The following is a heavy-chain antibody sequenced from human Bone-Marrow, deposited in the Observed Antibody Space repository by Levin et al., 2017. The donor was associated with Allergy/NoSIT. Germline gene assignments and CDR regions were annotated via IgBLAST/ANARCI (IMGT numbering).Heavy chain of an antibody. J-gene: IGHJ3*02. CDR1: GFSVSNNY. Sequence: PGGSLRLSCAASGFSVSNNYMNWVRQSPGKGLEWVSVIYRVISTFYADSVTGRFTISRDNSKNTVYLQMNSLRVEDTAVYYCARARVGETPEAFDIWGRGTLVTVSS. V-gene: IGHV3-53*01. CDR2: IYRVIST. CDR3: ARARVGETPEAFDI. D-gene: IGHD1-26*01.